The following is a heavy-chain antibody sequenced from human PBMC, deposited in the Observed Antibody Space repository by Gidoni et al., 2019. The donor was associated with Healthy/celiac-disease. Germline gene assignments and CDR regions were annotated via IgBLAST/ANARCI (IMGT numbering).Heavy chain of an antibody. CDR2: IYYSGST. Sequence: QVQLQESGPGLVKPSETLSLTCTVSGGSISSYYWSWIRQPPGKGLEWIGYIYYSGSTNYNPSLKRRVTISVDTSKNQFSLKLSSVTAADTAVYYCARSYDYVWGSSPIAFDIWGQGTMVTVSS. D-gene: IGHD3-16*01. CDR1: GGSISSYY. J-gene: IGHJ3*02. CDR3: ARSYDYVWGSSPIAFDI. V-gene: IGHV4-59*01.